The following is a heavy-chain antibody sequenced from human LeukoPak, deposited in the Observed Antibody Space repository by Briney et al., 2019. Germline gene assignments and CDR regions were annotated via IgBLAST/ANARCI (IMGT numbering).Heavy chain of an antibody. CDR1: EFTFSSYS. D-gene: IGHD6-19*01. V-gene: IGHV3-21*01. Sequence: GGSLRLSCAASEFTFSSYSMNWVRQAPGKGLEWVSSISSSSSYIYYADSVKGRFTISRDNAKNSLYLQMNSLRAEDTAVYYCARLSPGSGWFDPWGQGTLVTVSS. CDR2: ISSSSSYI. CDR3: ARLSPGSGWFDP. J-gene: IGHJ5*02.